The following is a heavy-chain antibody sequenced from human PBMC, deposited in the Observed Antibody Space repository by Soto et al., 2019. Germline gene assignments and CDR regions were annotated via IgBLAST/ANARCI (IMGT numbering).Heavy chain of an antibody. CDR2: ISYDGSNK. Sequence: QVQLVESGGGVVQPGRSLRLSSAASGFPFTTYGMHWVREGPGKGLEWVAVISYDGSNKYYADSVKGRFTISRDNSKNTLYLQMNSLRPEDTAVYYCVGGQYYFDYRGQGTLVTVSS. CDR3: VGGQYYFDY. V-gene: IGHV3-30*03. CDR1: GFPFTTYG. J-gene: IGHJ4*02. D-gene: IGHD3-10*01.